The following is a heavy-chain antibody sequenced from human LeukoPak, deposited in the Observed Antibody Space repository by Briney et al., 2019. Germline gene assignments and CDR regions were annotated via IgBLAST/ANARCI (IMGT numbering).Heavy chain of an antibody. CDR1: GGSISSSSYY. CDR2: IYYSGST. Sequence: PSETLSLTCTVSGGSISSSSYYWGWIRQPPGKGLEWIGSIYYSGSTYYNPSLKSRVTISVDTSKNQFSLKLSSVAAADTAVYYCARPANYYDSSGRYYFDYWGQGTLVTVSS. J-gene: IGHJ4*02. CDR3: ARPANYYDSSGRYYFDY. D-gene: IGHD3-22*01. V-gene: IGHV4-39*01.